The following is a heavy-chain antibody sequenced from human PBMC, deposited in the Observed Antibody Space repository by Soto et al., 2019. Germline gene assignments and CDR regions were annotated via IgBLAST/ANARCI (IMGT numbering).Heavy chain of an antibody. D-gene: IGHD3-16*01. V-gene: IGHV3-53*01. J-gene: IGHJ4*02. CDR1: GFTVTSNY. CDR2: IYSGGST. CDR3: ATSYTWRLFDS. Sequence: EVQVVESGVGLIQPGGSLRLSCAVSGFTVTSNYMTWVRQAPGKGLEWGSVIYSGGSTYYADSVRGRFTISRDNSKNTLYLQMNSLRAEDTPVYYCATSYTWRLFDSWGQGTLVTVSS.